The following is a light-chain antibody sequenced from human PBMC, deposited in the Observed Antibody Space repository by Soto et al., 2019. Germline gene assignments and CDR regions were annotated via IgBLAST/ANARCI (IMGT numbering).Light chain of an antibody. CDR1: QSFSSSF. J-gene: IGKJ1*01. V-gene: IGKV3D-7*01. CDR3: QQYQNLWT. Sequence: IFLTQSPATLSLSPVERATLACMASQSFSSSFLAWYQQKPGQAPRLLIYGASSRATGIPDRFSGSGSGTEFTLTINSLQSEDFAVYYCQQYQNLWTFGQGTKVDIK. CDR2: GAS.